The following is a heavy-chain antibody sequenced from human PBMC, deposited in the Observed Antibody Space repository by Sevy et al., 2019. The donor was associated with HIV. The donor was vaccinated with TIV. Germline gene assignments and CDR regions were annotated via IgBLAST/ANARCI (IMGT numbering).Heavy chain of an antibody. CDR2: ISGSGGST. CDR3: AKGSVYDTSGYYYTLEAFDY. CDR1: GFPFSGYA. Sequence: GGSLRLSCAASGFPFSGYAMTWVRQAPGKGLEWVSAISGSGGSTYYADSVKGRFSISRDNSKNTLYLQMSSLRAEDTAVYFCAKGSVYDTSGYYYTLEAFDYWGQGTPVTVSS. D-gene: IGHD3-22*01. V-gene: IGHV3-23*01. J-gene: IGHJ4*02.